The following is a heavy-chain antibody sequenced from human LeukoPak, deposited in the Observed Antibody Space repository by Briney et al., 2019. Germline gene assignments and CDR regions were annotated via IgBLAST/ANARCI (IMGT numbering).Heavy chain of an antibody. Sequence: SVKVSCKASGGTFSSYAISWVRQAPGQGLEWMGGIIPIFGTANYAQKFQGRVTITADESTSTAYMELSSLRSDDTAVYYCARDKAVTTEVTQHFQHWGQGTLVTVSS. CDR1: GGTFSSYA. V-gene: IGHV1-69*01. CDR2: IIPIFGTA. D-gene: IGHD4-23*01. CDR3: ARDKAVTTEVTQHFQH. J-gene: IGHJ1*01.